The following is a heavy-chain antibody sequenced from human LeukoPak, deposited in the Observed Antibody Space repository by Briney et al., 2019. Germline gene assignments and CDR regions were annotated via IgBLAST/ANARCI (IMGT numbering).Heavy chain of an antibody. V-gene: IGHV3-48*02. D-gene: IGHD3-10*01. CDR1: GFTFSSYS. Sequence: PGGSLRLSCEASGFTFSSYSMNWVRHAPGKGLEWVSYISISSTTIYYADSVQGRFTISRDNAKNSLYLQMNSLRDEDTAVYYCARDQGMVNDAFDIWGQGTLVTVSS. CDR2: ISISSTTI. CDR3: ARDQGMVNDAFDI. J-gene: IGHJ3*02.